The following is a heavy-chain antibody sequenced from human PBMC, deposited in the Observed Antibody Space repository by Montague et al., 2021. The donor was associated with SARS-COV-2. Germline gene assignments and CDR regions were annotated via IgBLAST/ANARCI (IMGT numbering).Heavy chain of an antibody. J-gene: IGHJ3*01. CDR3: ARHKDVSGWYEDAFDV. D-gene: IGHD6-19*01. CDR2: IYYGGST. CDR1: GGSISSSNYY. V-gene: IGHV4-39*02. Sequence: SETLSLTCSVSGGSISSSNYYWGWIRQPPGKGLEWIGSIYYGGSTYYNPSLKSRFTIPVDPSKNHFSLNLTSVTAADTAVYYCARHKDVSGWYEDAFDVWGPGTTVIVSS.